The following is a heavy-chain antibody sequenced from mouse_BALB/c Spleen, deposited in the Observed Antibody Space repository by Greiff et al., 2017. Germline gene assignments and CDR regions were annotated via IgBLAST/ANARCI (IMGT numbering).Heavy chain of an antibody. J-gene: IGHJ4*01. Sequence: QVQLQQPGAELVKPGASVKLSCKASGYTFTSYWMHWVKQRPGQGLEWIGEINPSNGRTNYNEKFKSKATLTVDKSSSTAYMQLSSLTSEDSAVYYWATTVVATDYAMDYWGQGTSVTVSS. CDR1: GYTFTSYW. CDR2: INPSNGRT. V-gene: IGHV1S81*02. CDR3: ATTVVATDYAMDY. D-gene: IGHD1-1*01.